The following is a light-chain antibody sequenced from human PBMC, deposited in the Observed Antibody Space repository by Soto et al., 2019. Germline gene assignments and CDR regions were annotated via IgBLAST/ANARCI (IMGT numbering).Light chain of an antibody. Sequence: EIVLMQSPGILSLSPGERATLSCRASQSISSSYLAWYQQKPGQAPRLLMFAASSRATGIPDRFSGSGSGTDFTLTISRLEPEDFAVYYCQQYGSSPKTFGQGTKLEIK. CDR2: AAS. CDR3: QQYGSSPKT. J-gene: IGKJ2*01. V-gene: IGKV3-20*01. CDR1: QSISSSY.